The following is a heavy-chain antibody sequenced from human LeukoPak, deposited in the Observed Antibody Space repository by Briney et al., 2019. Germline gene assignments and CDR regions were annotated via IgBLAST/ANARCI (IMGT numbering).Heavy chain of an antibody. V-gene: IGHV4-59*08. Sequence: SETLSLTCTVSGGSISNNYWSWIRQPPGKGLEWIGYIYYSGSTNYNPSLKSRVLISVDTSRNQFSLKLTTVTAADTAVYYCARGGSAYSLDYWGQGTLVTVSS. CDR2: IYYSGST. CDR1: GGSISNNY. CDR3: ARGGSAYSLDY. J-gene: IGHJ4*02. D-gene: IGHD3-22*01.